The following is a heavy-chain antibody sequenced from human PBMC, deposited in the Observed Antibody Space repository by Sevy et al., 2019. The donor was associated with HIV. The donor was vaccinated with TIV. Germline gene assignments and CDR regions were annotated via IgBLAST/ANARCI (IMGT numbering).Heavy chain of an antibody. J-gene: IGHJ5*02. V-gene: IGHV3-30*04. CDR1: GFAFDSYA. D-gene: IGHD2-2*02. Sequence: GGSLRLSCAASGFAFDSYALYWVRQAPGKGLEWIAVISYDGSCKHYVDSLNGRFTISRDNSKNTLFLQMNSLITEDTAVYYCARDAAEGPYGDTWHSNWFDPWGQGTLVTVSS. CDR2: ISYDGSCK. CDR3: ARDAAEGPYGDTWHSNWFDP.